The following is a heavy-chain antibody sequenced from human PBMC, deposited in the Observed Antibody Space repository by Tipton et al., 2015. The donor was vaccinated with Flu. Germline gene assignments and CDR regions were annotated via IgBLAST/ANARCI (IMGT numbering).Heavy chain of an antibody. CDR2: IRGKAFGGTT. CDR3: TTYYDFWDGNLGGYYFDL. Sequence: VQLVQSGGGFIQPGRSLGLSCTISGVSFGDYALNWVRQAPGKGLEWVGFIRGKAFGGTTEYAASVKGRFTISRDDSINVAYLQMNFLKTEDTAVYYCTTYYDFWDGNLGGYYFDLWGKGTLVTVSS. V-gene: IGHV3-49*04. D-gene: IGHD3-3*01. J-gene: IGHJ4*02. CDR1: GVSFGDYA.